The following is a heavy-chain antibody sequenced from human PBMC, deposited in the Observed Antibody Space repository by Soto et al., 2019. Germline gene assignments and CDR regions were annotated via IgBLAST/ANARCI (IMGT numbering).Heavy chain of an antibody. CDR1: GYTFTGYY. CDR2: INAGNGNT. J-gene: IGHJ4*02. V-gene: IGHV1-3*01. Sequence: ASVKVSCKASGYTFTGYYMHWVRQAPGQRLEWMGWINAGNGNTKYSQKFQGRVTITRDTSTSTAYMELRSLRSDDTAVYYCARAPRWITGTTDYWGQGTLVTVSS. CDR3: ARAPRWITGTTDY. D-gene: IGHD1-20*01.